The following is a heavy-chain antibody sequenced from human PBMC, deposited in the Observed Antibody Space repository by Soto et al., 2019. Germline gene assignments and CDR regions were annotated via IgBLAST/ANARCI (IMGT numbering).Heavy chain of an antibody. CDR1: ECIVSSYA. CDR2: ISGSGDST. D-gene: IGHD5-18*01. J-gene: IGHJ4*02. V-gene: IGHV3-23*01. CDR3: AKGIYSYGYNSFDY. Sequence: PGGSLRLSCAASECIVSSYAMSWVRQAPGKGLEWVSAISGSGDSTYDADSVKGRFTISRDNSKNTLYLQMNSLRAEDTAVYYCAKGIYSYGYNSFDYWSQGTLVTVSS.